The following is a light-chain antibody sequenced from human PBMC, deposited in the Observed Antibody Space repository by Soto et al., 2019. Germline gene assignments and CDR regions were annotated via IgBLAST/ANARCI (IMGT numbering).Light chain of an antibody. CDR1: SSDVGGYNY. J-gene: IGLJ1*01. CDR3: CSYAGSNNYV. CDR2: EVN. V-gene: IGLV2-8*01. Sequence: QSVLTQPPSASGSPGQSVSISCTGTSSDVGGYNYVSWYQQHPGKAPKLMIYEVNKRPSGVPDRFFGSKSGNTASLTVSGLQAEDEADYFCCSYAGSNNYVFGTGTKLPS.